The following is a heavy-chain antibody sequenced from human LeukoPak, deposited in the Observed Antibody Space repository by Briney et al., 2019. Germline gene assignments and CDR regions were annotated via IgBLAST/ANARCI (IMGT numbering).Heavy chain of an antibody. Sequence: GGSLRLSCAASGFTFSSYEMNWVRQAPWKGLEWVSYISSSGSTIYYADSVKGRFTISRDNAKNSLYLQMNSLRAEDTAVYYCASALLWFGELLTLWGQGTLVTVSS. CDR1: GFTFSSYE. CDR2: ISSSGSTI. V-gene: IGHV3-48*03. J-gene: IGHJ4*02. CDR3: ASALLWFGELLTL. D-gene: IGHD3-10*01.